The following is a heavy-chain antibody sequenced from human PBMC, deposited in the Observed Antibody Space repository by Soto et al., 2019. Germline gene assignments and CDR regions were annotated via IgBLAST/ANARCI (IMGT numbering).Heavy chain of an antibody. CDR1: GCTFTSYA. V-gene: IGHV1-3*01. D-gene: IGHD2-15*01. CDR2: INAGNGNT. Sequence: ASVKVSCKASGCTFTSYAMHWVRQAPGQRLEWMGWINAGNGNTKYSQKFQGRVTITRDTSASTAYMELSSLRSEDTAVYYCARDTRPIRNIVGVVAATPGGGWFDPWGQGTLVTVSS. J-gene: IGHJ5*02. CDR3: ARDTRPIRNIVGVVAATPGGGWFDP.